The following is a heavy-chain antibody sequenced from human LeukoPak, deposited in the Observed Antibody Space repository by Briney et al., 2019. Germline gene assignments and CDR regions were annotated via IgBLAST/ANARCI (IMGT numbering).Heavy chain of an antibody. Sequence: SVKVSCKASGFTFTSSAMQWVRQARGQRLEWMGGIIPIFGTANYAQKFQDRVTITADESTSTAYMELSSLRSEDTPIYYCASRLYCSNTRCRNFPFAYWGQGTLVTVSS. CDR2: IIPIFGTA. V-gene: IGHV1-69*13. CDR3: ASRLYCSNTRCRNFPFAY. D-gene: IGHD2-2*01. CDR1: GFTFTSSA. J-gene: IGHJ4*02.